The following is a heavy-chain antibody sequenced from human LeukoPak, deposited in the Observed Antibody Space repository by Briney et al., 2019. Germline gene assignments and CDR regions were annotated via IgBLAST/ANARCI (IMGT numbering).Heavy chain of an antibody. CDR2: IYSGGST. CDR3: AREPQGYFDY. V-gene: IGHV3-53*01. CDR1: GFTVSSNY. J-gene: IGHJ4*02. Sequence: PGGSLRLSCAASGFTVSSNYMSWVRQAPGKGLEWVSVIYSGGSTYYADSVKGRFTISRGNSKNTLYLQMNSLRAEDTAVYYCAREPQGYFDYWGQGTLVTVSS.